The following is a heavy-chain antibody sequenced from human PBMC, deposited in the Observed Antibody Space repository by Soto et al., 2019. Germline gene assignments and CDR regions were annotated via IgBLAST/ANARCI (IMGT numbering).Heavy chain of an antibody. CDR1: GYTFTGYY. D-gene: IGHD6-25*01. CDR3: ARVRGGRFGQRDLDAFDI. V-gene: IGHV1-2*04. J-gene: IGHJ3*02. Sequence: ASVKVSCKASGYTFTGYYMHWVRQAPGQGLEWMGWINPNSGGTNYAQKFQGWVTMTRDTSISTAYMELSRLRSDDTAVYYCARVRGGRFGQRDLDAFDIWGQGTMVTVSS. CDR2: INPNSGGT.